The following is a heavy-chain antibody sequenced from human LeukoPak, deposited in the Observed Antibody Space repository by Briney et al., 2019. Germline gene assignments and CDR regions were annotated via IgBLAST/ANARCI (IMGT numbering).Heavy chain of an antibody. D-gene: IGHD1-26*01. CDR2: IWYDGSNK. V-gene: IGHV3-33*01. J-gene: IGHJ4*02. CDR3: ARDTDGGSAIDY. CDR1: GFTFSSYG. Sequence: GGSLRLSCAASGFTFSSYGMHWVRQAPGKGLEWVAVIWYDGSNKYYAAYVKGRFTISRDNSKNTLYLQMNSLRTEDTAVYYCARDTDGGSAIDYWGQGTLVTVSS.